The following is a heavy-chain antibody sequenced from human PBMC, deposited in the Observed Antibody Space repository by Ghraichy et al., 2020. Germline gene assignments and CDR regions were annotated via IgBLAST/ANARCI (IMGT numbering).Heavy chain of an antibody. Sequence: GGSLRLSCAASGFTFSSYAMNWVRQAPGKGLEWVSGISGSGGGTYYADSVKGRFTISRDNFKNTLYLQVNSLRAKDTAVYYCAKDALQGYYESSGYYAAWGQGTLVIVSS. CDR3: AKDALQGYYESSGYYAA. CDR1: GFTFSSYA. J-gene: IGHJ5*02. CDR2: ISGSGGGT. D-gene: IGHD3-22*01. V-gene: IGHV3-23*01.